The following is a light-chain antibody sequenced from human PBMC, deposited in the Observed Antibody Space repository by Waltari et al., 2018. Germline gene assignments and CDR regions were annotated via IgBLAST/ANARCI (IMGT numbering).Light chain of an antibody. CDR2: WAS. CDR1: QSVLYSSNNKNY. J-gene: IGKJ1*01. CDR3: QQYYSSPST. Sequence: DIVMTQSPDSLAVSLGERATINCKSSQSVLYSSNNKNYLAWYQQKPRQPHRLIIYWASTRESGVPERFSGSGSGTDFTLTISSLQAEDVAVYHCQQYYSSPSTFGQGTKVEIK. V-gene: IGKV4-1*01.